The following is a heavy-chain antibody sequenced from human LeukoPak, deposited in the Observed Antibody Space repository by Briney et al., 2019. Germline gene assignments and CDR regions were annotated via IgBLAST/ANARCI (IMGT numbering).Heavy chain of an antibody. D-gene: IGHD2-2*01. CDR2: ISSSGSTI. Sequence: PGGSLRLSCAASGFTFSSYAMSWVRQAPGKGLEWVSYISSSGSTIYYADSVKGRFTISRDNAKNTLYLEMTSLSGDDTALYFCAKVGLTHAAHDFWGQGTLVTVSS. V-gene: IGHV3-48*04. CDR1: GFTFSSYA. CDR3: AKVGLTHAAHDF. J-gene: IGHJ4*02.